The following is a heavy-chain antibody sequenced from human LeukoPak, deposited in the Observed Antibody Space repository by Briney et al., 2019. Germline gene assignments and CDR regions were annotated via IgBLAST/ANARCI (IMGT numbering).Heavy chain of an antibody. CDR1: GFTFSSYA. CDR3: AKDTYGDYEGD. V-gene: IGHV3-23*01. CDR2: ISGSGGST. J-gene: IGHJ4*02. D-gene: IGHD4-17*01. Sequence: GGSLRLSCAASGFTFSSYAMSWVRQAPGRGLEWVSAISGSGGSTYYADSVKGRFTISRDNSKNTLYLQMNSLRAEDTAVYYCAKDTYGDYEGDWGQGTLVTVSS.